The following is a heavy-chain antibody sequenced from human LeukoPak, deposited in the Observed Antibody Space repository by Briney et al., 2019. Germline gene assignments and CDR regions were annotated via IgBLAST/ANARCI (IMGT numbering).Heavy chain of an antibody. CDR2: ISNSSSTI. D-gene: IGHD5-18*01. Sequence: GRTLRLSCAVSRFTLSTYGIHWVRQAPGKELEWVSYISNSSSTIYYAASVKGRFTISRDNAKNSLYLKMNSLRAEDTAVYYCARDHVDTAMVNVYWGQGTLVTV. J-gene: IGHJ4*02. CDR3: ARDHVDTAMVNVY. V-gene: IGHV3-48*01. CDR1: RFTLSTYG.